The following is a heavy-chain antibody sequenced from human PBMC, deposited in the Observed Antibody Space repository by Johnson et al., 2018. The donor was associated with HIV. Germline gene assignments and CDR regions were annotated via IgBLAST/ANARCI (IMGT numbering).Heavy chain of an antibody. CDR1: GFTFSSYD. CDR3: GLLGLCWAM. J-gene: IGHJ1*01. V-gene: IGHV3-13*01. CDR2: IGTAGDT. D-gene: IGHD3-10*02. Sequence: VLLVESGGGLVQPGGSLRLSCAASGFTFSSYDMHWVRQATGKGLEWVSAIGTAGDTYYPGSVKGRFTISRDISKNMLYLQMHSLRGDDTGHNVRGLLGLCWAMWG.